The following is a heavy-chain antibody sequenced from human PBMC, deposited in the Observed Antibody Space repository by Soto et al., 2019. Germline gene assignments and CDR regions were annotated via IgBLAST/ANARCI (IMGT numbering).Heavy chain of an antibody. CDR1: GFTFSNAW. CDR2: IKSKTDGGTT. Sequence: EVQLVESGGGLVKPGGSLRLSCAASGFTFSNAWMSWVRQAPGKGLEWVGRIKSKTDGGTTDYAAPVKGRFTISRDDSKNTLYLQMNSLKTEDTAVYYCTTDPVRWFGEFGNYWGQGTLVTVSS. J-gene: IGHJ4*02. D-gene: IGHD3-10*01. V-gene: IGHV3-15*01. CDR3: TTDPVRWFGEFGNY.